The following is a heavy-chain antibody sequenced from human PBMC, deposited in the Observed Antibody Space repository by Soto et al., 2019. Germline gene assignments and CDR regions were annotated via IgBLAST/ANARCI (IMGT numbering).Heavy chain of an antibody. CDR3: ARDCEYQLLCGGWFDP. CDR1: GFTFSSYG. Sequence: QVQLVESGGGVVQPGRSLRLSCAASGFTFSSYGMHWVRQAPGKGLEWVAVIWHDGSNKYYADSVKGRFTISRDNSKNTLYLQMNSLRAEDTAVYYCARDCEYQLLCGGWFDPWGQGTLVTVSS. V-gene: IGHV3-33*01. D-gene: IGHD2-2*01. CDR2: IWHDGSNK. J-gene: IGHJ5*02.